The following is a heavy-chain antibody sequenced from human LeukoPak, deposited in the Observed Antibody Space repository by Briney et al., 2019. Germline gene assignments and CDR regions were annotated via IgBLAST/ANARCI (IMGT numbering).Heavy chain of an antibody. Sequence: ASVKVSCKASGYTFTGYYMHWVRQAPGQGLEWMGWINPNSGSTNYAQKFQGRVTMTRDTSISTAYMELSRLRSDDTAVYYCAQTYDILTAPGRYYYYGMDVWGQGTTVTVSS. J-gene: IGHJ6*02. CDR3: AQTYDILTAPGRYYYYGMDV. D-gene: IGHD3-9*01. CDR2: INPNSGST. V-gene: IGHV1-2*02. CDR1: GYTFTGYY.